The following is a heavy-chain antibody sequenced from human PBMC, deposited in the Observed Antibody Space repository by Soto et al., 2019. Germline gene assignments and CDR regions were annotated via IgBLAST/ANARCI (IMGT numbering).Heavy chain of an antibody. CDR1: GYTFYSHS. Sequence: QAQLVQSGAEVKKPGASVKVSCKASGYTFYSHSISWVRQAPGQGLEWMGRINGDYGNTQYAQKFRGRVTMTTDTSTTTVYMELTSLRSDDTAVYYCARCIRADYYYGMDVWGQGTTVTVSS. CDR2: INGDYGNT. V-gene: IGHV1-18*01. J-gene: IGHJ6*02. D-gene: IGHD2-21*01. CDR3: ARCIRADYYYGMDV.